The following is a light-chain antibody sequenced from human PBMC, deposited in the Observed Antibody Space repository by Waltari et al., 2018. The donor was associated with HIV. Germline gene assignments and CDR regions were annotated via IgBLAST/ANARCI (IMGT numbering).Light chain of an antibody. Sequence: DIQLTQSPSYRSASVGDRVTITCRASESLSRWLAWYHQKPGKAPKLLFYEASTLESGVPSRFSGSASGTEYTLSISSLQPDDFATYYCQQYNSNSPWAFGQGTKVDIK. CDR1: ESLSRW. V-gene: IGKV1-5*03. CDR3: QQYNSNSPWA. CDR2: EAS. J-gene: IGKJ1*01.